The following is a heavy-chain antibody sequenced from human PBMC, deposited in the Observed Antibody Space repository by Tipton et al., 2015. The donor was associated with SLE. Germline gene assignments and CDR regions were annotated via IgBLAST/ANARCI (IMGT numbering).Heavy chain of an antibody. D-gene: IGHD2-8*02. Sequence: TLSLTCAVYGGSFSDYSWSWIRQPPGKGLEWIGEINHSGSTNYNPSLKSRVTISIDTSKNQFSLRLSSVTAADTAVYYCARDCTAGVCYTTSFDYGGQRTLVTVS. CDR1: GGSFSDYS. V-gene: IGHV4-34*01. CDR2: INHSGST. CDR3: ARDCTAGVCYTTSFDY. J-gene: IGHJ4*02.